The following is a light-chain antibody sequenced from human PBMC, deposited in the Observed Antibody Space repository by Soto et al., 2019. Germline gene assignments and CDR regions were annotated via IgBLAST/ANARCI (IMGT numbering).Light chain of an antibody. CDR3: QQYNSWLWT. CDR2: GAS. J-gene: IGKJ1*01. CDR1: QSVSSK. Sequence: EIVMTQSPATLSVSPGEGATLSCRASQSVSSKLAWYQQKPGQAPRLLFYGASTRATGIPARFSGSGSGTEFTLIISSLQSEDSAVYYCQQYNSWLWTFGQGTKVEIK. V-gene: IGKV3-15*01.